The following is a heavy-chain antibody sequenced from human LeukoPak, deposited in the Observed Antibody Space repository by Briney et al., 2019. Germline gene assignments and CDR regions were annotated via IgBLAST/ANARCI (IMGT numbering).Heavy chain of an antibody. CDR1: GLTFSSYS. CDR3: ARDGQWLVPSYFDY. D-gene: IGHD6-19*01. CDR2: ISSSSSYI. J-gene: IGHJ4*02. Sequence: GGSLRLSCAASGLTFSSYSMNWVRQAPGKGLEWVSSISSSSSYIYYADSVKGRFTISRDNAKNSLYLQMNSLRAEDTAVYYCARDGQWLVPSYFDYWGQGTLVTVSS. V-gene: IGHV3-21*01.